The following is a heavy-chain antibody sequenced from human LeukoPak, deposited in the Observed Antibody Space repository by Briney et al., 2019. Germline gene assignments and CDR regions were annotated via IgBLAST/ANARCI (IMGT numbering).Heavy chain of an antibody. CDR1: VYPMGTAYY. CDR2: IYHSGRT. J-gene: IGHJ5*02. CDR3: ARGLLNSGNWFDP. D-gene: IGHD1-26*01. Sequence: SETLSLTCSVSVYPMGTAYYWGWIRQSPGKGLEWIGSIYHSGRTYYNPSLKSRVSISIDMSKNQFSLSLNSVTAADTGVYYCARGLLNSGNWFDPWGQGTLVTVSS. V-gene: IGHV4-38-2*02.